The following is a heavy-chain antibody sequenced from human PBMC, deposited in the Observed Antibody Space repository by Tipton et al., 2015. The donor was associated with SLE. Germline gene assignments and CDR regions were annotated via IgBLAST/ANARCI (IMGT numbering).Heavy chain of an antibody. CDR2: ISGSSSNI. CDR1: GFTVSNNY. D-gene: IGHD1-1*01. CDR3: ARAGDGTTFYYYGLDV. V-gene: IGHV3-48*04. J-gene: IGHJ6*02. Sequence: SLRLSCAASGFTVSNNYMDWVRQAPGKGLEWVSYISGSSSNIYYADSVKGRFTISRDNAKNSLYLQMNSLRAEDTAVYYCARAGDGTTFYYYGLDVWGQGTTVTVSS.